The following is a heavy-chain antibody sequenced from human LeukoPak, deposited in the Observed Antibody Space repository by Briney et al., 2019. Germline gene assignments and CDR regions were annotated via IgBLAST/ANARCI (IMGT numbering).Heavy chain of an antibody. Sequence: ASVKVSCKASGYTFTSYGISWVRQAPGQGLEWMGWISAYNGNTNYAQKLQGRVTMTTDTSTSTAYMELRSLRSDDTAVYYCARDAYCSGGSCYYYWGYYYYYMDVWGKGTTVTISS. CDR3: ARDAYCSGGSCYYYWGYYYYYMDV. CDR1: GYTFTSYG. J-gene: IGHJ6*03. D-gene: IGHD2-15*01. V-gene: IGHV1-18*01. CDR2: ISAYNGNT.